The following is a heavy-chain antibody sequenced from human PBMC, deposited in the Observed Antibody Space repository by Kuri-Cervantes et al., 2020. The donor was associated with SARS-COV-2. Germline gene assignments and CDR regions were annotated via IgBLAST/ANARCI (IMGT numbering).Heavy chain of an antibody. J-gene: IGHJ4*02. V-gene: IGHV1-46*03. D-gene: IGHD3-22*01. Sequence: ASVKVSCKASGDTFTSYYMHWVRQAPGQGLEWMGIINPSGGSTSYAHNFQGRVTITWDTSTSTVYMELSSLRSEDTAVYYCASVFVSGYYPGAEFDYWGQGTLVTVSS. CDR1: GDTFTSYY. CDR3: ASVFVSGYYPGAEFDY. CDR2: INPSGGST.